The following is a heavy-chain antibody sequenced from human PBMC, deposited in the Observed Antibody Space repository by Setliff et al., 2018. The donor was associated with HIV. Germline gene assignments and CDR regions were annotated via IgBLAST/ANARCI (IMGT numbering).Heavy chain of an antibody. Sequence: SETLSLTCTVSGGSIISSNSHWCWIRQPPGRGLEWIGEINHSGSTNYNPSLKSRVTISVDTSKNQLSLNVTSVTAADTAVYFCARHGGRSFDSWGQGTLVTVSS. J-gene: IGHJ4*02. V-gene: IGHV4-39*07. CDR2: INHSGST. CDR3: ARHGGRSFDS. D-gene: IGHD2-15*01. CDR1: GGSIISSNSH.